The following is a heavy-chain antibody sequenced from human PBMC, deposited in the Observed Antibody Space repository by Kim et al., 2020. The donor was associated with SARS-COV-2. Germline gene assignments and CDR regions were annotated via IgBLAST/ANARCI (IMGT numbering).Heavy chain of an antibody. V-gene: IGHV1-18*01. J-gene: IGHJ4*02. CDR2: ISAYNGNT. Sequence: ASVKVSCKASGYTFTSYGISWVRQAPGQGLEWMGWISAYNGNTNYAQKLQGRVTMTTDTSTSTAYMELRSLRSDDTAVYYCARNLRHHIRPNSSGRQIRIWEHDYWGQGTLVTVSS. D-gene: IGHD6-19*01. CDR1: GYTFTSYG. CDR3: ARNLRHHIRPNSSGRQIRIWEHDY.